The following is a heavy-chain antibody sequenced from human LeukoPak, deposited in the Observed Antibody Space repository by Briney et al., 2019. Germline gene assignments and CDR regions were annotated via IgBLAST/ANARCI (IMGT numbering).Heavy chain of an antibody. Sequence: GGSLRLSCAASGFTFSDYEMNWVRQAPGKGLEWVSYISSTDNTIYYADSVKGRFTISRDNAMNSLYLQMTSLRADDTAVYYCAKASGSPYYFDYWGQGTLVTVSS. CDR1: GFTFSDYE. V-gene: IGHV3-48*03. CDR3: AKASGSPYYFDY. J-gene: IGHJ4*02. CDR2: ISSTDNTI. D-gene: IGHD3-10*01.